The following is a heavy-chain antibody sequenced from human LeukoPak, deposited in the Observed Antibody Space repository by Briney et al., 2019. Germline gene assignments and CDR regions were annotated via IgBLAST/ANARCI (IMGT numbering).Heavy chain of an antibody. CDR2: ISAYNGNT. J-gene: IGHJ4*02. CDR3: ARVADNVGAIEYYFDY. V-gene: IGHV1-18*01. D-gene: IGHD1-26*01. Sequence: ASVKVSCKASGYTFTSYGISWVRQAPGQGLEWMGWISAYNGNTNYAQKLQGRVTMTTDTSTSTAYMELRSLRSDDTAVYYCARVADNVGAIEYYFDYWGQGTLVTVSS. CDR1: GYTFTSYG.